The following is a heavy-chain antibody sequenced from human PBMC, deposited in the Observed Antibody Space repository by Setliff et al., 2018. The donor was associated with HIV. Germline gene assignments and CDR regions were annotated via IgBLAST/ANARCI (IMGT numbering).Heavy chain of an antibody. CDR2: LYNSRGT. V-gene: IGHV4-28*01. D-gene: IGHD3-10*01. CDR1: GYSIRSSYW. Sequence: PSETLSLTCAVSGYSIRSSYWWGWIRQPPGKGLEWIGYLYNSRGTYYNPSLKSRVTMSVDTSKNQFSLKVRSVTAVDTAVYYCARSALWFGKADWYVDLWGRGTLVTSPQ. J-gene: IGHJ2*01. CDR3: ARSALWFGKADWYVDL.